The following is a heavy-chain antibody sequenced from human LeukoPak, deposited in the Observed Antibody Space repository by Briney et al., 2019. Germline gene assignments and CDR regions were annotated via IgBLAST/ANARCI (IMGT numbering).Heavy chain of an antibody. V-gene: IGHV3-30*18. CDR1: RFTFNSYA. Sequence: GGSLRLSCAASRFTFNSYAMHWVRQASGKGLEWVALISYDGYNKYYADSVKGRFTISRDNSKNTLYLQMNSLRADDTAVYYCAKAGSSGSFDSWGQGTLVTVSS. CDR3: AKAGSSGSFDS. J-gene: IGHJ4*02. CDR2: ISYDGYNK. D-gene: IGHD6-19*01.